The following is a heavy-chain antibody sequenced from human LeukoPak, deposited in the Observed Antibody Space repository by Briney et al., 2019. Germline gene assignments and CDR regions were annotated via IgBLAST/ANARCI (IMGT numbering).Heavy chain of an antibody. Sequence: GGSLRLSCAASGFTFSNYAMSWVRQAPGKGLEWVSVISGSGVSTDYADSVKGRFTISRDNSKNTLYLQMNTLGAEDTAIYYCAKGTSFVITFGGLIADYWGQETLVTVSS. V-gene: IGHV3-23*01. CDR1: GFTFSNYA. D-gene: IGHD3-16*02. CDR3: AKGTSFVITFGGLIADY. CDR2: ISGSGVST. J-gene: IGHJ4*02.